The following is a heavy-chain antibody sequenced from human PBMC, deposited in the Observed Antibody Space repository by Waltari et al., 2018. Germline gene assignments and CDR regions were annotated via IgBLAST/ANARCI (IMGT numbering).Heavy chain of an antibody. Sequence: EVQLVQSGAGVKKPGASLKISCKGSGYSFTSYWIGWVRQMPGKGLEWMGIIYPGDSDTRYSPSFQGQVTISADKSISTAYLQWSSLKASDTAMYYCARRDIVVVPAAFDAFDIWGQGTMVTVSS. CDR2: IYPGDSDT. CDR1: GYSFTSYW. CDR3: ARRDIVVVPAAFDAFDI. D-gene: IGHD2-2*01. V-gene: IGHV5-51*01. J-gene: IGHJ3*02.